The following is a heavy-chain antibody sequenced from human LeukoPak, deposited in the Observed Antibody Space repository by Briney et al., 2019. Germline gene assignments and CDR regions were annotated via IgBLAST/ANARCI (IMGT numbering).Heavy chain of an antibody. CDR2: IYYSGST. V-gene: IGHV4-59*01. D-gene: IGHD2-2*01. CDR1: GGSISSYY. CDR3: AGRGYCSSTSCYVFDY. J-gene: IGHJ4*02. Sequence: SETLSLTCTVSGGSISSYYWSWIRQPPGKGLEWIGYIYYSGSTNYNPSLKSRVTISVDTSKNQFSLKLSSVTAADTAVYYCAGRGYCSSTSCYVFDYWGQGTLVTVSS.